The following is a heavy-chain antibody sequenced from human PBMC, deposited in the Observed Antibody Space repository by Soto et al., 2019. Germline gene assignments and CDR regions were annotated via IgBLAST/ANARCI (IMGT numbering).Heavy chain of an antibody. V-gene: IGHV4-30-4*01. CDR3: ASERPDGSRLDP. D-gene: IGHD6-13*01. Sequence: QVQLQESGPGLVKPSQTLSLTCTVSGGSISSGDYYWSWIRQPPGKGLEWIGYIYYSGSTYYNPSLRSRVTIPVDTSNNQLSLKLSSVTAADTAVYYCASERPDGSRLDPWRQGTLVTVSS. CDR2: IYYSGST. CDR1: GGSISSGDYY. J-gene: IGHJ5*02.